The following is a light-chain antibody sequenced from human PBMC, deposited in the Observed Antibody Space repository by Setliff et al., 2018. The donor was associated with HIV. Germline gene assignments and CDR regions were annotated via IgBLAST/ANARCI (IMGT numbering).Light chain of an antibody. CDR1: SSDVGNYDL. Sequence: QSALTQPASVSGSPGQSITISCTGTSSDVGNYDLVSWYQHHPGKAPKVMIYEVNKRPSGVSNRFSGSKSGNTASLSISGLQPEDEADYYCCSYTSGSTQVFGTGTKVTVL. CDR3: CSYTSGSTQV. CDR2: EVN. V-gene: IGLV2-14*02. J-gene: IGLJ1*01.